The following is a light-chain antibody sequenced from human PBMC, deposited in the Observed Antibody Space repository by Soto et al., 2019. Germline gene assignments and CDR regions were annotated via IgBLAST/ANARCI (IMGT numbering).Light chain of an antibody. Sequence: DIQMTQSPSSLSASVGDRVTITCRASQSISSYLNWYQQKPGKAPKLLIYAASSLQSGVPSRFSGSGSGTDFTLAISSLQPEDFATYYCRQSDSTPLTFGGGAKVEIK. V-gene: IGKV1-39*01. CDR3: RQSDSTPLT. CDR1: QSISSY. CDR2: AAS. J-gene: IGKJ4*01.